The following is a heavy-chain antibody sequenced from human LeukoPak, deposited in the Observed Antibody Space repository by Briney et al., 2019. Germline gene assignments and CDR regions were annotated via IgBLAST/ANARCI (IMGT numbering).Heavy chain of an antibody. V-gene: IGHV4-61*02. CDR2: IYTSGST. J-gene: IGHJ4*02. CDR1: GGSISSGSYY. D-gene: IGHD3-22*01. Sequence: SSETLSLTCTVSGGSISSGSYYWSWIRQPAGKGLEWIGRIYTSGSTNYNPSLKSRVTISVDTSKNQFSLKLSSVTAADTAVYYCARGGDSSGYYFRNGDYFDYWGQGTLVTVSS. CDR3: ARGGDSSGYYFRNGDYFDY.